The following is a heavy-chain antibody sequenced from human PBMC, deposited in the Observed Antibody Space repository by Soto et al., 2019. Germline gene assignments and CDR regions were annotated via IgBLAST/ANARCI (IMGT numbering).Heavy chain of an antibody. V-gene: IGHV4-31*03. J-gene: IGHJ4*02. CDR2: IYYSGST. D-gene: IGHD3-22*01. CDR1: GGSISSGGYY. Sequence: QVQLQESGPGLVKPSQTLSLTCTVSGGSISSGGYYWSWIRQHPGKGLEWIGYIYYSGSTYYNPSLXXXVSXSVDTSKKQFSLKLSSVTAADTAVYFCARDRGYESSLGLYYWGQGTLVTVSS. CDR3: ARDRGYESSLGLYY.